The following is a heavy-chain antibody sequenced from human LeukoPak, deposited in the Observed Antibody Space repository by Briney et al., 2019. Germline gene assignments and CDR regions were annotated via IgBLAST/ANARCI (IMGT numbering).Heavy chain of an antibody. CDR1: GYSISSGYS. J-gene: IGHJ4*02. V-gene: IGHV4-38-2*01. CDR3: ARVVPAATFDY. D-gene: IGHD2-2*01. CDR2: IYHCGRA. Sequence: PSETLSLTCAVSGYSISSGYSWAWIRQPPGKGLEWIGNIYHCGRAYYNPSLKSRVTISVDTSKNQFSLKLSSVTAADTAIYYCARVVPAATFDYWGQGTLVTVSS.